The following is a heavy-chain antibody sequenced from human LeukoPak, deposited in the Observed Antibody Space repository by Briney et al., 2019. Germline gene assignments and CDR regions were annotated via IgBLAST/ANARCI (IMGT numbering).Heavy chain of an antibody. D-gene: IGHD1-26*01. V-gene: IGHV3-23*01. CDR2: ISGSGGST. Sequence: PGGSLRLSCAASGFTFSSYAMSWVRQAPGKGLEWVSAISGSGGSTYYADSVKGRFTISRDNSKNTLYLRMNSLRAEDTAVYYCAKLPIGGSYYRSSFDYWGQGTLVTVSS. CDR1: GFTFSSYA. CDR3: AKLPIGGSYYRSSFDY. J-gene: IGHJ4*02.